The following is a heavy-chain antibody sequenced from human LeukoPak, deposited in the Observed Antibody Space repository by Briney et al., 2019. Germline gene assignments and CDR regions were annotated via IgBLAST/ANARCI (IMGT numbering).Heavy chain of an antibody. CDR1: GFIVSSSY. D-gene: IGHD2-15*01. CDR3: ARGVGCSGGSCYSYFHH. J-gene: IGHJ1*01. Sequence: GGSLRLSCAASGFIVSSSYMSWVCQAPGEGLEWVSVIYSGTSTYYADPVKGRFTMSRDNSENTLTLYLQMNNLRAEDTAVYYCARGVGCSGGSCYSYFHHWGQGTLVTVSS. V-gene: IGHV3-53*01. CDR2: IYSGTST.